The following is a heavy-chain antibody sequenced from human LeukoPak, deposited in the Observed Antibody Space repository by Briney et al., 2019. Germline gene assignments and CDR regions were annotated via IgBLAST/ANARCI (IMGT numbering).Heavy chain of an antibody. D-gene: IGHD3-22*01. J-gene: IGHJ4*02. CDR1: GYSLSSGYY. CDR3: AREIYYDSSVGLDS. CDR2: IYHSGST. Sequence: SETLSLTCTVSGYSLSSGYYWGWIRQPPGKGLEWIGSIYHSGSTYYNPSLKSRVTISVDRSKNQFSLKLSSVTAADTAVYYCAREIYYDSSVGLDSWGQGTLVTVSS. V-gene: IGHV4-38-2*02.